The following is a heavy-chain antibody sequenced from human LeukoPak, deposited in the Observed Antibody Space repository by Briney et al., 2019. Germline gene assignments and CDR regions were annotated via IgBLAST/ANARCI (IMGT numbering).Heavy chain of an antibody. CDR1: GFTFSSYG. CDR3: ARDHRDYGDYDNWFDP. Sequence: GGSLRLSCAASGFTFSSYGMHWVRQAPGKGLEWVEDIWHDGSNKYYADSVKGRFTISRDNSKNTLYLQMNSLRAEDTAVYYCARDHRDYGDYDNWFDPRGQGTLVTVSS. J-gene: IGHJ5*02. D-gene: IGHD4-17*01. CDR2: IWHDGSNK. V-gene: IGHV3-33*01.